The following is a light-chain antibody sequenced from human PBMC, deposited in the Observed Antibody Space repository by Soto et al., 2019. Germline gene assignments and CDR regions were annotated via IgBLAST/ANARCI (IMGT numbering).Light chain of an antibody. V-gene: IGLV2-14*01. Sequence: QSVLTQPASVSGSAGQSITISCSGTMRDVGAYNLVSWYQQHPGTAPKLIIYEVRNRPSGISSRFSGSRSGNTASLTISGLQAEDEADYYCSSYTSSSPYVFGTGTKVTVL. CDR3: SSYTSSSPYV. CDR1: MRDVGAYNL. CDR2: EVR. J-gene: IGLJ1*01.